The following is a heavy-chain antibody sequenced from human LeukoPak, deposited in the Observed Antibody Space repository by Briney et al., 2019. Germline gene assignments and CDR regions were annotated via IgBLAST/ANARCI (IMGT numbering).Heavy chain of an antibody. CDR1: GYIFTGYY. CDR2: ISPHSGGT. Sequence: ASVKVSCKASGYIFTGYYMHWVRQAPGQGLEWMGWISPHSGGTNYAQKFQGRVTMTLDTSISTVYVELSRLRSDDTAVYYCARVSRLYYDTSGRIFDYWGQGTLVTVSS. CDR3: ARVSRLYYDTSGRIFDY. V-gene: IGHV1-2*02. D-gene: IGHD3-22*01. J-gene: IGHJ4*02.